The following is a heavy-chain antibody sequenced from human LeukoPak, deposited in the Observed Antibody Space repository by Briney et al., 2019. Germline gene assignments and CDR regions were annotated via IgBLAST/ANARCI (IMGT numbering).Heavy chain of an antibody. CDR1: GGSINNHY. CDR2: VYSSGST. CDR3: TRDRKYCDDSGGYSPSYCYGMDV. J-gene: IGHJ6*02. Sequence: PSETLSLTCTVSGGSINNHYWSWIRQSPGTGLEWIGYVYSSGSTKYNPPLESRVTISVDTSKNQFSLRLSSVTAADTAVYYCTRDRKYCDDSGGYSPSYCYGMDVWGQGTTVTVSS. D-gene: IGHD3-22*01. V-gene: IGHV4-59*11.